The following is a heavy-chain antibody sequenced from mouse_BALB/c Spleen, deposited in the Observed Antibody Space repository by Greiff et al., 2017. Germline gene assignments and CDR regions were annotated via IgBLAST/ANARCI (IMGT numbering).Heavy chain of an antibody. CDR3: ARFYDGSYYYAMDY. CDR1: GFSLTSYG. CDR2: IWAGGST. V-gene: IGHV2-9*02. Sequence: VQLVESGPGLVAPSQSLSITCTVSGFSLTSYGVHWVRQPPGKGLEWLGVIWAGGSTNYNSALMSRLSISKDNSKSQVFLKMNSLQTDDTAMYYCARFYDGSYYYAMDYWGQGTSVTVSS. D-gene: IGHD2-3*01. J-gene: IGHJ4*01.